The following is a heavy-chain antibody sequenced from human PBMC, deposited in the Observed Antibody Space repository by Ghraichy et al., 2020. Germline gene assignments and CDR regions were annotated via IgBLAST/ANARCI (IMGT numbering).Heavy chain of an antibody. Sequence: LSLTCAASGFTFSSYSMNWVRQAPGKGLEWVSYISSSSSTIYYADSVKGRFTISRDNAKNSLYLQMNSLRDEDTAVYYCARDPSLKYPIIVGATIYFDYWGQGTLVTVSS. V-gene: IGHV3-48*02. CDR3: ARDPSLKYPIIVGATIYFDY. CDR2: ISSSSSTI. CDR1: GFTFSSYS. J-gene: IGHJ4*02. D-gene: IGHD1-26*01.